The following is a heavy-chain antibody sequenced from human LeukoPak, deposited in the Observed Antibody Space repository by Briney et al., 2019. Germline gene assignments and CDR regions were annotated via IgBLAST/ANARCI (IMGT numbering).Heavy chain of an antibody. CDR2: IIPIFGTA. CDR3: TRGVRSSGAFDI. CDR1: GGTFSSYA. Sequence: ASVKVSCKASGGTFSSYAISWVRQAPGQGLEWMGGIIPIFGTANYAQKFQGRVTITADESTSTAYMELSSLRSEDTAVYYCTRGVRSSGAFDIWGQGTMVTVSS. D-gene: IGHD6-6*01. V-gene: IGHV1-69*01. J-gene: IGHJ3*02.